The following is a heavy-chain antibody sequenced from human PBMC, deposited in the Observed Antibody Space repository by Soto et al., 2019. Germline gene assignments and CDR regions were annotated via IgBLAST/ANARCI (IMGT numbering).Heavy chain of an antibody. J-gene: IGHJ4*02. D-gene: IGHD5-12*01. CDR2: MHHSGSI. V-gene: IGHV4-4*02. CDR1: GDSISNNKW. CDR3: ARRHGLHIDADY. Sequence: PSETLSLTCSVSGDSISNNKWWSWVRQPPGKGLEWIGEMHHSGSIHYNASLKSRVTISVDTSKNQFSLKLSSVTAADTAVYFCARRHGLHIDADYWGQGILVPVSS.